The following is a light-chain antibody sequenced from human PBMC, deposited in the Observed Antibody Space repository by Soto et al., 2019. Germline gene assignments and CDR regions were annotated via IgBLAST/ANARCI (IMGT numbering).Light chain of an antibody. V-gene: IGLV1-44*01. J-gene: IGLJ1*01. CDR1: RSNIGDNS. Sequence: QSVLTQPPSVSGTPGQRVIISCSGRRSNIGDNSVNWYQQVPGRAPKVVINNVDERPSGVPDRFSASKSGASASLVISGLQSEDEAVYYCGTWDDDGSHYVFGTGTKLTVL. CDR3: GTWDDDGSHYV. CDR2: NVD.